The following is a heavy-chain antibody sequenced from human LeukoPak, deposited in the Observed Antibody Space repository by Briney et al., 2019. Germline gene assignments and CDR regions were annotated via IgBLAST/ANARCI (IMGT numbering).Heavy chain of an antibody. CDR3: ARSLSDLVSPRYCSSTSCYAGRYYYYGMDV. CDR2: FDPEDGET. V-gene: IGHV1-24*01. J-gene: IGHJ6*02. CDR1: GYTLTELS. D-gene: IGHD2-2*01. Sequence: ASVKVSCKVSGYTLTELSMHWLRQAPGKGLEWMGGFDPEDGETIYAQKFQGRVTMTEDTSTDTAYMELSSLRSEDTAVYYCARSLSDLVSPRYCSSTSCYAGRYYYYGMDVWGQGTTVTVSS.